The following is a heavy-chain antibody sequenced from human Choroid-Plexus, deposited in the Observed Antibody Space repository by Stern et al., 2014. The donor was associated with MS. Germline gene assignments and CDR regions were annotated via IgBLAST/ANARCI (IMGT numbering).Heavy chain of an antibody. J-gene: IGHJ5*02. CDR3: AKDRQYLTYFFDH. Sequence: VQLGQPGGGVVQPGRPLRLSCVASGFTFGSCAMHWVRQAPGKGLEWVAGVSYDGSNKYYADSVKGRFTISRDNSQNTLYMQMSSLRPEDTAVYYCAKDRQYLTYFFDHWGQGSLVTVSS. CDR1: GFTFGSCA. D-gene: IGHD2/OR15-2a*01. CDR2: VSYDGSNK. V-gene: IGHV3-30*18.